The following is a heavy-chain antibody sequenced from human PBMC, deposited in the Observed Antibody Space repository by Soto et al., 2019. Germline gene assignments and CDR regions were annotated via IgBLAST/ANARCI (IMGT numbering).Heavy chain of an antibody. V-gene: IGHV1-2*04. CDR1: GYTFTGYY. D-gene: IGHD1-26*01. CDR2: INPNSGGT. Sequence: GASVKVSCKASGYTFTGYYMHWVRQAPGQGLEWMGWINPNSGGTNYAQKFQGWVTMTRDTSISTAYMELSRLRSDDTAVYYCARFKEEVGADRGYYYYGMDVWGQGTTVTVSS. J-gene: IGHJ6*02. CDR3: ARFKEEVGADRGYYYYGMDV.